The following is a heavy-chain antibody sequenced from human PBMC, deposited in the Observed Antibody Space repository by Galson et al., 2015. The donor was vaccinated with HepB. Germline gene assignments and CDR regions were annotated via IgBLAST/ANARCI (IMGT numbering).Heavy chain of an antibody. V-gene: IGHV3-23*01. J-gene: IGHJ4*02. CDR1: GFTFSSCA. CDR2: ISGSGGYT. Sequence: SLRLSCAASGFTFSSCAMSWVRQAPGKGLEWVSTISGSGGYTYYADSVKGRFTISRDNSRDTLYLQMNSLRAEDTAVYYCAKALTSGCSSTSCYIGVYWGQGTRVTVSS. CDR3: AKALTSGCSSTSCYIGVY. D-gene: IGHD2-2*02.